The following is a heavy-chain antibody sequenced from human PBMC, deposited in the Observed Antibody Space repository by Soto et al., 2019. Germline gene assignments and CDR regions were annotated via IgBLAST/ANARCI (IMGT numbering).Heavy chain of an antibody. J-gene: IGHJ3*01. CDR2: IWYDGSNK. CDR3: ATGTSTGSYFDVCDV. D-gene: IGHD1-26*01. CDR1: GFSFSSYG. V-gene: IGHV3-33*03. Sequence: VGSLRLSCAASGFSFSSYGMHWVRQAPGKGLDWVAVIWYDGSNKYYAESVKGRFTISRENSKNTLYVQMKSLTVEDAAVYYCATGTSTGSYFDVCDVWRQGTMVTV.